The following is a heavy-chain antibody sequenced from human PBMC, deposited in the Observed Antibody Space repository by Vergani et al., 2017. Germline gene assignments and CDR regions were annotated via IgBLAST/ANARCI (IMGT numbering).Heavy chain of an antibody. Sequence: QVQLQESGPGLVKPSETLSLTCAVSGYSISSGYYWGWIRQPPGKGLECIGSIYVSGITDYNSSLQSRVSMSVDTSKKQFSLTLTSVTAADTAVYYCARDSKQLRPSAFDLWGQGTMVTVSS. V-gene: IGHV4-38-2*02. CDR3: ARDSKQLRPSAFDL. D-gene: IGHD4-23*01. J-gene: IGHJ3*01. CDR1: GYSISSGYY. CDR2: IYVSGIT.